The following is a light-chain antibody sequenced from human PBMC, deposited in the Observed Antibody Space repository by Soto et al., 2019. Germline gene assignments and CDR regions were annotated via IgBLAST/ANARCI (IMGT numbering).Light chain of an antibody. Sequence: EIVLTQSPGTLSLSPGERATLSCRASQSVSSSYLAWYQQKPGQAPRLLIYDASNRATGIPDRFSGSGSGTDFTLTISRLEPEDFAVYYCQQYSSSPLTFGGGTKVDNK. CDR1: QSVSSSY. V-gene: IGKV3-20*01. J-gene: IGKJ4*01. CDR2: DAS. CDR3: QQYSSSPLT.